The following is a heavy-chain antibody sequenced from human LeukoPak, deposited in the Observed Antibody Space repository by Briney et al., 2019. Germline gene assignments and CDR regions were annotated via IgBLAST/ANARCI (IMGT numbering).Heavy chain of an antibody. CDR2: IIPIFGTA. CDR1: GGTFSSYA. J-gene: IGHJ4*02. D-gene: IGHD1-26*01. V-gene: IGHV1-69*05. Sequence: SVKVSCKASGGTFSSYAISWVRQAPGQGLEWMGGIIPIFGTANYAQKFQGRVTITTDESTSTAYMELSSLRSEDTAVYYCARDSGSYQGLDYWGQRTLVTVSS. CDR3: ARDSGSYQGLDY.